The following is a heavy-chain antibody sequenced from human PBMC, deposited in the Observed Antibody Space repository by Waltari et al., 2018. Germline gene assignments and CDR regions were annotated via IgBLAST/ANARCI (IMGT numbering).Heavy chain of an antibody. J-gene: IGHJ4*02. CDR2: ISGDGSTI. CDR1: GFTHCDTW. V-gene: IGHV3-74*01. D-gene: IGHD3-3*01. Sequence: EVQLVESGGGLVQPGGSLTLSCAASGFTHCDTWLHWVPQLPGQGVVWVSRISGDGSTINYADSVKGRFTISRDTAKNTLYLQMNSLRAEDTAVYYCARGADLRGQGILVTVSS. CDR3: ARGADL.